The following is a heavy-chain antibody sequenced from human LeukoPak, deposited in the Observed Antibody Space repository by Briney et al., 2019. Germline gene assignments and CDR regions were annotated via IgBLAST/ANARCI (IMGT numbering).Heavy chain of an antibody. CDR2: ISYDGSNK. CDR3: ARGGDYDILTGYPPFDY. CDR1: GFTFSSYA. Sequence: GGSLRLSCAASGFTFSSYAMHWVRQAPGKGLEWVAVISYDGSNKYYADSVKGRFTISRDNSKNTLYLQMNSLRAEDTAVYYCARGGDYDILTGYPPFDYWGQGTLVTVSS. J-gene: IGHJ4*02. D-gene: IGHD3-9*01. V-gene: IGHV3-30-3*01.